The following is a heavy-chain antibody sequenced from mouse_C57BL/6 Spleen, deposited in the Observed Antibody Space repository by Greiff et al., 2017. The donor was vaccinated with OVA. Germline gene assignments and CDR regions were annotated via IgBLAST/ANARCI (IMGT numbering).Heavy chain of an antibody. J-gene: IGHJ1*03. CDR3: ARDGGSYYHWYFDV. CDR1: GFTFSDFY. Sequence: EVKLMESGGGLVQSGRSLRLSCATSGFTFSDFYMEWVRQAPGKGLEWIAASRNKANDYTTEYSASVKGRFIVSRDTSQSILYLQMNALRAEDTAIYYCARDGGSYYHWYFDVWGTGTTVTVSS. V-gene: IGHV7-1*01. D-gene: IGHD6-1*01. CDR2: SRNKANDYTT.